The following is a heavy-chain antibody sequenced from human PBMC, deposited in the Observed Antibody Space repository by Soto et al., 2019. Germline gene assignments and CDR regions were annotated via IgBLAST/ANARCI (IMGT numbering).Heavy chain of an antibody. D-gene: IGHD3-10*01. V-gene: IGHV1-69*13. CDR3: ARGVHVTMVRGVIRDPNYYYYGMDV. Sequence: SVKVSCKASGGTFSSYAISWVRQAPGQGLEWMGGIIPIFGTANYAQKFQGRVTITADESTSTAYMELSSLGSEDTAVYYCARGVHVTMVRGVIRDPNYYYYGMDVWGQGTTVTVSS. CDR1: GGTFSSYA. J-gene: IGHJ6*02. CDR2: IIPIFGTA.